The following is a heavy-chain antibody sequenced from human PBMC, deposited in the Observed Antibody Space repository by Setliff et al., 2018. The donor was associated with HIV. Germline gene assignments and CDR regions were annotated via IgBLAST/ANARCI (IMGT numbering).Heavy chain of an antibody. Sequence: ASVKVSCKAFGYTFSTNAIHWVRQAPGQRLEWMGYINAGDDKTRYSEKFQGRVTITRDTSANTAYMELSSLRSEDTAVYYCAIGSCSGCYLSDYCGLGTLVTVSS. J-gene: IGHJ4*01. CDR1: GYTFSTNA. CDR3: AIGSCSGCYLSDY. D-gene: IGHD6-19*01. CDR2: INAGDDKT. V-gene: IGHV1-3*01.